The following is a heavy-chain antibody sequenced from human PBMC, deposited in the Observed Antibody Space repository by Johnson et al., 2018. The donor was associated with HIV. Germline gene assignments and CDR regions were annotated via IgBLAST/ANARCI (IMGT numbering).Heavy chain of an antibody. V-gene: IGHV3-64*04. CDR1: GFTFSSYA. CDR3: ARHSTSSTMGAFDI. J-gene: IGHJ3*02. Sequence: QVQLVESGGGLVQPGGYLRLSCAASGFTFSSYAMHWVRQAPGKGLEYVSAISGSGGSTYYADSVKGRFTISRDNSKNTLYLQMNSLRAEDTAVYYCARHSTSSTMGAFDIWGQGTMVTVSS. CDR2: ISGSGGST. D-gene: IGHD6-6*01.